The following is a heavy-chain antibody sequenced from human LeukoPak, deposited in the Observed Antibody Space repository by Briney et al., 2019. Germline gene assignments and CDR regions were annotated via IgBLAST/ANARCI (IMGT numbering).Heavy chain of an antibody. Sequence: PGESLRLSCADSGFTFSSYAMSWVRQAPGKGLEWVSAISGSGDSTYYADSVKGRFTVSRDNPKNTLYLQMNSLRAEDTAVYYCARDLCIGTSCPNYGMDVWGQGTTVTVSS. CDR3: ARDLCIGTSCPNYGMDV. D-gene: IGHD2-2*01. J-gene: IGHJ6*02. CDR2: ISGSGDST. V-gene: IGHV3-23*01. CDR1: GFTFSSYA.